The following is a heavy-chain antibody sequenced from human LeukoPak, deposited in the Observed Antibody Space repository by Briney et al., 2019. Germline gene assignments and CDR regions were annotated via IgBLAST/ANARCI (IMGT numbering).Heavy chain of an antibody. CDR1: GFTFSSYG. V-gene: IGHV3-33*06. CDR2: IWYDGSNK. CDR3: AKAANDYGDYVLDY. Sequence: GRSLRLSCAASGFTFSSYGMHWVRQAPGTGLEWVAVIWYDGSNKYYADSVKGRFTISRDNSKNTLYLQMNSLRAEDTAVYYCAKAANDYGDYVLDYWGQGTLVTVSS. D-gene: IGHD4-17*01. J-gene: IGHJ4*02.